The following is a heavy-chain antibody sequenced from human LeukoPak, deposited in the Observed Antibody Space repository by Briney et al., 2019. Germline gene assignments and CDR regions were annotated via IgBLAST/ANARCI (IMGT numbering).Heavy chain of an antibody. J-gene: IGHJ4*02. V-gene: IGHV2-70*11. CDR3: ARMRSGSYYKYYFDY. Sequence: ESGPALVKPTQTLTLTCTFSGFSLSTSGMCVSWIRQPPGKALEWLARIDWDDGKYYSTSLKTRLTISKDTSKNQVVLTMTNMDPVDTATYYCARMRSGSYYKYYFDYWGQGTLVTVSS. D-gene: IGHD1-26*01. CDR2: IDWDDGK. CDR1: GFSLSTSGMC.